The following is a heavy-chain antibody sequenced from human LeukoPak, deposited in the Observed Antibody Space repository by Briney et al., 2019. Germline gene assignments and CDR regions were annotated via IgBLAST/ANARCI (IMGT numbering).Heavy chain of an antibody. D-gene: IGHD3-10*01. Sequence: GASVKVSCKASGYTFTSYGISWVRQAPGQGLEWMGWISAYNGNTNYAQKLQGRVTMTTDTSTSTAYMELRSLRSDDTAVYYCARSSEYYCGSGSTFWGQGTLVTVSS. CDR1: GYTFTSYG. V-gene: IGHV1-18*01. CDR3: ARSSEYYCGSGSTF. CDR2: ISAYNGNT. J-gene: IGHJ4*02.